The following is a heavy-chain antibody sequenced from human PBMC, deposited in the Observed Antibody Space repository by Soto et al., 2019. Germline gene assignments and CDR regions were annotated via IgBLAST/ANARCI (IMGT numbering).Heavy chain of an antibody. V-gene: IGHV1-69*01. Sequence: QGQLVQSGAEVKKPGSSVKVSCKASGGTFSSYAISWVRQAPGQGLEWMGGIIPIFGTANYAQKFQGRVTITADESTSTAYMEMSSLRYEDTAVYYCAREFGSSGWSAYFDYWGQGTLVTVSS. CDR3: AREFGSSGWSAYFDY. J-gene: IGHJ4*02. D-gene: IGHD6-19*01. CDR2: IIPIFGTA. CDR1: GGTFSSYA.